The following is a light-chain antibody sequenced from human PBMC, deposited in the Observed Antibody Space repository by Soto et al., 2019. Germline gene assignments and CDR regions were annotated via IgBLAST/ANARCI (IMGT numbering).Light chain of an antibody. Sequence: ALTQPASVSGSPGQSITISCTGTSSDVGGYNYVSWYQHHPGKAPKLMIYDVSIRPSGVSNRFSGSKSGNTASLTISGLQPEDEADYYCCSYTTSNTRQIVFGTGTKVTVL. V-gene: IGLV2-14*03. CDR1: SSDVGGYNY. CDR2: DVS. J-gene: IGLJ1*01. CDR3: CSYTTSNTRQIV.